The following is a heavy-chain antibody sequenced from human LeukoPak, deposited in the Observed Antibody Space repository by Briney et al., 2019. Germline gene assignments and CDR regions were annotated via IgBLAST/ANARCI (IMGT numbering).Heavy chain of an antibody. V-gene: IGHV3-74*01. Sequence: PGGSLRLSCGASGFTFSSSWMHWVRQAPGKWLVWVSPINSDGSITNYADFVKGRFTISRANAKKMLYLQMSSLRAEDTAVYYCARDGPCINGVCYTDFDYWGQRTLVTVSS. D-gene: IGHD2-8*01. CDR1: GFTFSSSW. CDR3: ARDGPCINGVCYTDFDY. J-gene: IGHJ4*02. CDR2: INSDGSIT.